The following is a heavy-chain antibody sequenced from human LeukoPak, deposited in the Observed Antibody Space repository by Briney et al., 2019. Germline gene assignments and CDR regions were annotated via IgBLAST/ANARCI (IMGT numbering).Heavy chain of an antibody. CDR1: GYTFTSYD. D-gene: IGHD5-12*01. CDR2: MNPKSGNT. J-gene: IGHJ4*02. CDR3: ARGRYSNRGFDY. Sequence: ASVKVSCTASGYTFTSYDINSVQQATGQGLEWMGWMNPKSGNTGYAQKFQGRVTMTRNTSISTAYMELSSLRSEDTAVYYCARGRYSNRGFDYWGRGTLVTVSS. V-gene: IGHV1-8*01.